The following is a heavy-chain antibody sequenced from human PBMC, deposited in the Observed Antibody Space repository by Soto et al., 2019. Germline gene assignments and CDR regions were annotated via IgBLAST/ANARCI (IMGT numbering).Heavy chain of an antibody. CDR1: GFSFSDSP. V-gene: IGHV3-23*01. CDR3: AKKGGYGDFGIYFDY. D-gene: IGHD4-17*01. CDR2: IRATSDNT. J-gene: IGHJ4*02. Sequence: EVQLWESGGDLVQPGGSLRLSCTGSGFSFSDSPMTWVRQAPGKGLEWVSTIRATSDNTYYADSVKGRLTISRDNFKNTLYLQMNDLRAEDTAVYYCAKKGGYGDFGIYFDYWGQGTLVTVSS.